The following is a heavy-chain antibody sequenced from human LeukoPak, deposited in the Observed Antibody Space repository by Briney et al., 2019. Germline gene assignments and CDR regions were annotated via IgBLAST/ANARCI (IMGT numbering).Heavy chain of an antibody. D-gene: IGHD3-22*01. V-gene: IGHV4-34*01. Sequence: SQTLSLTCTVSGGSIGGDTYYWSWIRQPPGKGLEWIGEINHSGSTNYNPSLKSRVTISVDTSKNQFSLKLSSVTAADTAVYYCAGSNHYYDSSGYKYYFDYWGQGTLVTVSS. J-gene: IGHJ4*02. CDR2: INHSGST. CDR3: AGSNHYYDSSGYKYYFDY. CDR1: GGSIGGDTYY.